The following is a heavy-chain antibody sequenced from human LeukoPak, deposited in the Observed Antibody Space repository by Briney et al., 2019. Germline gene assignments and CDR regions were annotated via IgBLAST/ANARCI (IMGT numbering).Heavy chain of an antibody. Sequence: GGSLRLSCAASGFTFSSYAMSWVRQAPGKGLEWVSAISGSGGSTYYADSVKGRFTISRDNPKNTLYLQMNSLRAEDTAVYYCAKDPTMRRAAAGTASFDYWGQGTLVTVSS. CDR2: ISGSGGST. D-gene: IGHD6-13*01. CDR1: GFTFSSYA. CDR3: AKDPTMRRAAAGTASFDY. V-gene: IGHV3-23*01. J-gene: IGHJ4*02.